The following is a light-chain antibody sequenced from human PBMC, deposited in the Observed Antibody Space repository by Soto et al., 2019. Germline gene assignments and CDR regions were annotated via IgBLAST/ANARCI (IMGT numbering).Light chain of an antibody. CDR2: GAS. V-gene: IGKV3-15*01. J-gene: IGKJ2*01. Sequence: EIVMTQSPATLSVSPGERATLSCRASQSVSSNLAWYQQKPGQAPRLLISGASTRATGIPARFSGSVSGTEFTLTISSLQSEDFVVYYCQQYNNWPVTFGQGTK. CDR3: QQYNNWPVT. CDR1: QSVSSN.